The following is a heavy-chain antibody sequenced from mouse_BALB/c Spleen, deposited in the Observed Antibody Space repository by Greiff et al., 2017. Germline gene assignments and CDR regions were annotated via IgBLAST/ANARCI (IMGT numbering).Heavy chain of an antibody. CDR3: ARGAYGKDAMDY. Sequence: EVKLMESGGGLVKPGGSLKLSCAASGFTFSDYYMYWVRQTPEKRLEWVATISDGGSYTYYPDSVKGRFTISRDNAKNNLYLQMSSLKSEDTAMYYCARGAYGKDAMDYWGQGTSVTVSS. V-gene: IGHV5-4*02. D-gene: IGHD2-10*02. J-gene: IGHJ4*01. CDR2: ISDGGSYT. CDR1: GFTFSDYY.